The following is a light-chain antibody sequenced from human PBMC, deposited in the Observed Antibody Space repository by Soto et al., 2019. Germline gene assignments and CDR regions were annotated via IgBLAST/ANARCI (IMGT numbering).Light chain of an antibody. CDR1: SSDVGGYNF. V-gene: IGLV2-11*01. CDR2: DVT. CDR3: CSYAGSYSWV. Sequence: QSALTQPRSVSGSPGQSVTTSCTGTSSDVGGYNFVYWYQQHPGKAPKLMIYDVTKRPSGVPDRFSGSKSGNTASLTISGLQSEDEADYYCCSYAGSYSWVFGGGTKLTVL. J-gene: IGLJ2*01.